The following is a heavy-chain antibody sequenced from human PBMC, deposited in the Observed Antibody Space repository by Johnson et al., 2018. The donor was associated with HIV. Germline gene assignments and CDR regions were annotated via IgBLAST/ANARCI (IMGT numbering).Heavy chain of an antibody. CDR1: GFTFSSYG. CDR2: ISYDGSNK. J-gene: IGHJ3*02. CDR3: ARAGQLPEDAFDI. D-gene: IGHD1-7*01. Sequence: QVQLVESGGGLIQPGGSLRLSCAASGFTFSSYGMHWVRQAPGKGLEWVAVISYDGSNKYYADSVKGRFTISRDNSKNTLYLQMNSLRAEDTAVYYCARAGQLPEDAFDIWGQGTMVTVSS. V-gene: IGHV3-30*03.